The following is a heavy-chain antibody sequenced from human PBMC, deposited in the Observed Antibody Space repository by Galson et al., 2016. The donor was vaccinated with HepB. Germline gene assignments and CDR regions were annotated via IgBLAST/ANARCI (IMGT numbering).Heavy chain of an antibody. Sequence: CAISGDSVSNNHVAWNWIRQSPSRGLEWLGRTYRGSNQYAASMRGRIAINSDTSTNQFSLQLGSVTPEDTGLYYCARGAYSSFDIWGQGTMVTASS. CDR3: ARGAYSSFDI. J-gene: IGHJ3*02. CDR2: TYRGSN. CDR1: GDSVSNNHVA. V-gene: IGHV6-1*01. D-gene: IGHD2-15*01.